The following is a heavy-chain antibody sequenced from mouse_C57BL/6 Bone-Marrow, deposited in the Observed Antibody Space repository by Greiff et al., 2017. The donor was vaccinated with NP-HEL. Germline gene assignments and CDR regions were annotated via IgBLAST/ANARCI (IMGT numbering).Heavy chain of an antibody. CDR3: ASRVDGYFDY. Sequence: VQLKESGPELVKPGASVKIPCKASGYTFTDYNMDWVKQSHGKSLEWIGDINPNNGGTIYNQKFKGKATLTVDKSSSTAYMELRSLTSEDTAVYYFASRVDGYFDYWGQGTTLTVSS. CDR2: INPNNGGT. CDR1: GYTFTDYN. J-gene: IGHJ2*01. V-gene: IGHV1-18*01. D-gene: IGHD2-3*01.